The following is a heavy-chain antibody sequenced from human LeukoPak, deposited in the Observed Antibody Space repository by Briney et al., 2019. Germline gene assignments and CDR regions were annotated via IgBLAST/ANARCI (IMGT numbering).Heavy chain of an antibody. D-gene: IGHD2-2*02. V-gene: IGHV3-23*01. CDR1: GFTFSSYA. J-gene: IGHJ4*02. CDR2: ISGSGGST. CDR3: AKDYRGTYCSSTSCYIDYFDY. Sequence: GGSLRLSCAASGFTFSSYAMSWVRQAPGKGLEWVSAISGSGGSTYYADSVKGRFTISRDNSKNMLYLQMNSLRAEDTAVYYCAKDYRGTYCSSTSCYIDYFDYWGQGTLVTVSS.